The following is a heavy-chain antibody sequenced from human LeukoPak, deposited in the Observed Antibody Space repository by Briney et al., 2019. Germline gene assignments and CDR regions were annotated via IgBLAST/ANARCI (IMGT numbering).Heavy chain of an antibody. J-gene: IGHJ4*02. Sequence: GGSLRLSCAASGFIFSSYGMHWVRQAPGKGLEWVAFIRYDGSNKFYADSVKGRFTISRDNSKNTLYLQMNSLRAEDTAVYYCAKDGGRFVVVVAAADYWGQGTLVTVSS. CDR3: AKDGGRFVVVVAAADY. D-gene: IGHD2-15*01. CDR1: GFIFSSYG. V-gene: IGHV3-30*02. CDR2: IRYDGSNK.